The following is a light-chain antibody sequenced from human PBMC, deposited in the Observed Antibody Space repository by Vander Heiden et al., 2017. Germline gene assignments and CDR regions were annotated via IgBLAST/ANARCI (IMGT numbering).Light chain of an antibody. CDR1: TSNNGSNY. V-gene: IGLV1-47*02. CDR2: SNN. J-gene: IGLJ3*02. CDR3: AAWDDSLSGWV. Sequence: QSVLTQPPSASGTPGQRVTISCSGSTSNNGSNYVYWYQHLPRMAPKLLIHSNNQRPSGVPDRFSGSKSGTSASLAISGPRPDDEADYYCAAWDDSLSGWVFGGGTKLTVL.